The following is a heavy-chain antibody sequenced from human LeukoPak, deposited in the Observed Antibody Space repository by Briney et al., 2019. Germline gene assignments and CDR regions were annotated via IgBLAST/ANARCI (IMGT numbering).Heavy chain of an antibody. J-gene: IGHJ1*01. CDR2: IYSGGST. Sequence: PGGSLRLSCAASGFIFSNHGMHWVRQAPGKGLEWVSVIYSGGSTYYADSVKGRFTISRDNSKNTLYLQMKSLRAEDTAVYYCARTDETAPAEDFQHWGQGTLVTVSS. V-gene: IGHV3-53*01. CDR3: ARTDETAPAEDFQH. CDR1: GFIFSNHG. D-gene: IGHD2-21*02.